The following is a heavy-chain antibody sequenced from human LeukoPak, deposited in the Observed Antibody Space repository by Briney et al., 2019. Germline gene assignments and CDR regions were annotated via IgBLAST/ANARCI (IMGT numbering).Heavy chain of an antibody. J-gene: IGHJ4*02. CDR2: ISPDSNYK. CDR3: VRGGYRGFDYEY. CDR1: GFNFDNFA. V-gene: IGHV3-21*01. D-gene: IGHD5-12*01. Sequence: PGGSLRLSCVVPGFNFDNFAMHWVRQPLGKGLEWVSSISPDSNYKYYVDSVKGRFTISRDNAKSSLYLQMNSLRAEDTAVYYCVRGGYRGFDYEYWGQGTLVTVSS.